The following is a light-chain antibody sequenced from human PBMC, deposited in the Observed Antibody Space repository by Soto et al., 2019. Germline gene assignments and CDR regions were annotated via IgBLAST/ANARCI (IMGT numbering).Light chain of an antibody. J-gene: IGKJ4*01. CDR3: HQCATSPLT. CDR1: QTVANNY. CDR2: DAS. Sequence: EIVLTQSPGTLSLSPGERATLSCRASQTVANNYLAWYQQKPGQAPRLLIDDASNRATGIPDRFSGTGSGTDFTLTISRREPEDFAVYYCHQCATSPLTFGGGTKVEI. V-gene: IGKV3-20*01.